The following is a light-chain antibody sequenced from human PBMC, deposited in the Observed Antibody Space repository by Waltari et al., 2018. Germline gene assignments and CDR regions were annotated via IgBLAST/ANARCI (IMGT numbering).Light chain of an antibody. J-gene: IGKJ1*01. V-gene: IGKV3-15*01. Sequence: EIVMTQSPAPLSVSPGARATLSCRASQSVSSNLAWYQQKPGQAPRLLIHGASTRATGIPARFSGSGSGTEFTLTISSLQSEDLAVYYCLQYNNWWTFGQGTKVEIK. CDR1: QSVSSN. CDR3: LQYNNWWT. CDR2: GAS.